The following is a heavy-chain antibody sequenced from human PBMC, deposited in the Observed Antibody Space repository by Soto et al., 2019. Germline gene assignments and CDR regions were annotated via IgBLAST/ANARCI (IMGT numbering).Heavy chain of an antibody. D-gene: IGHD2-21*01. CDR2: ITRSGDT. V-gene: IGHV4-34*01. Sequence: SETLSLTCAVYGESFSGYFWTWIRQPPGEGLQWIGEITRSGDTNCEPSLKSRVTISADPPNNQVYLQLTSVTAADSAVYYCARLGAYYQSLDPWGPGTLVTVSS. J-gene: IGHJ5*02. CDR3: ARLGAYYQSLDP. CDR1: GESFSGYF.